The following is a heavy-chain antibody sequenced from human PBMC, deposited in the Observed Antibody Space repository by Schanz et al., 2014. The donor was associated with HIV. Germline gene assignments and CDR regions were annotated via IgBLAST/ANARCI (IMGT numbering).Heavy chain of an antibody. Sequence: QVQLVQSGAEVKKPGASVMVSCKASGYTFTSYDINWVRQVPGQGLEWMGWMNPKSGNTGYAHKFQGRVTMTRDTSTSTVYMQLSSLTSDDTAVYYCARGDILTGLYPYYFDSWGQGTLVTVSS. D-gene: IGHD3-9*01. CDR2: MNPKSGNT. V-gene: IGHV1-8*01. CDR3: ARGDILTGLYPYYFDS. J-gene: IGHJ4*02. CDR1: GYTFTSYD.